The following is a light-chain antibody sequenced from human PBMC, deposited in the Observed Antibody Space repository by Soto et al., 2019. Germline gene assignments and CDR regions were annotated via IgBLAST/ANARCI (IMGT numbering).Light chain of an antibody. CDR2: EGS. Sequence: QSVLTQPASVSGSPGQSITISCSGSISDVGSSGPVSWYQHHPGQVPKLIIYEGSRRPSGVSSRFSGSKTGNTASLTITGLPAEDEANYYCCSYVGARTYVFGTGTKVTVL. CDR3: CSYVGARTYV. J-gene: IGLJ1*01. V-gene: IGLV2-23*01. CDR1: ISDVGSSGP.